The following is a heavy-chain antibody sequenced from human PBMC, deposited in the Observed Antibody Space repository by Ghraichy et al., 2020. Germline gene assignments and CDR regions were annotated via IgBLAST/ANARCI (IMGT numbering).Heavy chain of an antibody. V-gene: IGHV3-48*01. Sequence: GGSLRLSCAASGFTFSTYSMNWVRQAPGKGLEWVSFISSSGITTHYADSAKGRFTISRDEAKNSLYLQMNSLSAEDTAVYYCARDHDDSTGYYYTAYDFWGQGTMVTVSS. CDR2: ISSSGITT. D-gene: IGHD3-22*01. CDR1: GFTFSTYS. CDR3: ARDHDDSTGYYYTAYDF. J-gene: IGHJ3*01.